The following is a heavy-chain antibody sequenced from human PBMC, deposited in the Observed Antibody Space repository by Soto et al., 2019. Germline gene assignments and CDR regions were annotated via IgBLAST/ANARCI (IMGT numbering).Heavy chain of an antibody. D-gene: IGHD3-22*01. CDR3: ARGVFYYYGSSGYSPDY. CDR1: GFTFSNYA. CDR2: ISYDGSNK. J-gene: IGHJ4*02. Sequence: QVQLVESGGGVVQPGRSLRLSCAASGFTFSNYAMHWVRQAPGKGLEWVAVISYDGSNKYYADSVKGRFTISRDNSKNMMYLPMNSLRPEDSAVYYCARGVFYYYGSSGYSPDYWGQGTLVTVSS. V-gene: IGHV3-30-3*01.